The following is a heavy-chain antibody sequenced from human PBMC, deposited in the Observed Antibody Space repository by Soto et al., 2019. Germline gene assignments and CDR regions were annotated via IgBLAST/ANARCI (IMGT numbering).Heavy chain of an antibody. CDR2: IFHSRDT. Sequence: QVQLQESGPGLVKPSGTLSLTCAVSGDSISDSRGWPWVRQPAGKGLERIGDIFHSRDTNYNPYLNSRVFISVDKSQNQFSLKVSSVTAADTAVYYCAYSTGWYRHDVWGQGTLVTVSS. CDR1: GDSISDSRG. D-gene: IGHD6-19*01. V-gene: IGHV4-4*02. CDR3: AYSTGWYRHDV. J-gene: IGHJ3*01.